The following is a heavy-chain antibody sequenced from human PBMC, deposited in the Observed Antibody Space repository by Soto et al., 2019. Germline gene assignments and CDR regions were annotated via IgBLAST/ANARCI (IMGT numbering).Heavy chain of an antibody. J-gene: IGHJ4*02. Sequence: EVQLVESGGGLVHPGGSLRLSCAGSGFAFSSYELNWVRQAPGMGLEWVAYISTGGRTKYYADSVKGRFTISRDNAKNSVYLQMDSLRLEDTAVYYCAKDSSIHPFDYWGQGALVAVSS. D-gene: IGHD2-2*01. V-gene: IGHV3-48*03. CDR3: AKDSSIHPFDY. CDR2: ISTGGRTK. CDR1: GFAFSSYE.